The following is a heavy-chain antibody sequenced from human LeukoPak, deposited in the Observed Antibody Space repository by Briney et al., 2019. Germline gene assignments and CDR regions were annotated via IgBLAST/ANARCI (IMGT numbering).Heavy chain of an antibody. J-gene: IGHJ2*01. CDR3: AREEGYRRYFAL. Sequence: PGGSLRLSCAASGFTVRSNYMSWVRQAPGKGLEWVSVTYSGGSTYYADSVKGRFSISRDNSKNTVYLQMSSLRAEDTAVYYCAREEGYRRYFALWGQGTLVTVSS. V-gene: IGHV3-53*01. CDR1: GFTVRSNY. CDR2: TYSGGST. D-gene: IGHD3-16*02.